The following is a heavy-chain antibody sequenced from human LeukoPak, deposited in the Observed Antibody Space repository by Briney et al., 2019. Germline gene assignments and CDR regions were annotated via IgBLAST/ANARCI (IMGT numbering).Heavy chain of an antibody. J-gene: IGHJ5*02. D-gene: IGHD6-13*01. CDR3: ARDRAGSSSWYEGWFDP. V-gene: IGHV3-53*01. CDR1: GFTVSTNY. CDR2: IYSGGST. Sequence: PGGSLRLSCAASGFTVSTNYMCWVRQAPGKGLEWVSVIYSGGSTSYADSVKGRFTISRDKSKNTLYLQMNSLRAEDTAVYYCARDRAGSSSWYEGWFDPWGQGTLVTVSS.